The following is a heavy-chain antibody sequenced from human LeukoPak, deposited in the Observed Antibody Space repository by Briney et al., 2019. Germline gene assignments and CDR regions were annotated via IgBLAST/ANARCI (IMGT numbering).Heavy chain of an antibody. CDR2: IYYSGST. V-gene: IGHV4-59*08. Sequence: PSETLSLTCTVSGGSMSPYHWSWIRQPPGKGLEWTGYIYYSGSTNYNPSLKSRVTISLDTSKNQFSLKLSSVTAADTAVYYCAGHHPRNTVDFWGQGTLVTVSS. J-gene: IGHJ4*02. D-gene: IGHD2/OR15-2a*01. CDR1: GGSMSPYH. CDR3: AGHHPRNTVDF.